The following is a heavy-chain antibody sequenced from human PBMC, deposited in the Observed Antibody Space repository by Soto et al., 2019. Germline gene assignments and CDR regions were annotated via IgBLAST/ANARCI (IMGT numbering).Heavy chain of an antibody. CDR1: GFTFSDYY. J-gene: IGHJ4*02. V-gene: IGHV3-11*01. Sequence: GESLKISCAASGFTFSDYYMSWIRQAPGKGLEWVSYISSSGSTIYYADSVKGRFTISRDNAKNSLYLQMNSLRAEDTAVYYCARDPTYLGYCSGGSCRAADYWGQGTLVTVSS. CDR2: ISSSGSTI. CDR3: ARDPTYLGYCSGGSCRAADY. D-gene: IGHD2-15*01.